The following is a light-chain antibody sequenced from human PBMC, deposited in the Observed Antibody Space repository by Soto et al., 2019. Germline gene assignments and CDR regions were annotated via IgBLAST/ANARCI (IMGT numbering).Light chain of an antibody. CDR1: QNISSY. Sequence: DIPMTQSPSSLSASVGDRVTVTCRASQNISSYLNWYHQKPGKAPNLLIYAASILQSRVPSRFSGSGSGTDFTLTISSLQPEDFATYYCQQSYSTPRTFGGGTKVEIK. J-gene: IGKJ4*01. CDR3: QQSYSTPRT. V-gene: IGKV1-39*01. CDR2: AAS.